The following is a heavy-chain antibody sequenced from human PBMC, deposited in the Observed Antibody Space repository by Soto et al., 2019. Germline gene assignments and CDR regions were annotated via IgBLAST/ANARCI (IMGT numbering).Heavy chain of an antibody. J-gene: IGHJ3*01. CDR2: IYHSGSI. Sequence: QVQLQESGPGLVKPSGTLSLTCAVSSGSISSTNWWSWVRQSPGTGLEWIGEIYHSGSINYNPSLKSRVTMSVDKSKNQFSLKLSSVTAADTAVYYCARDCSSSSCYGRAFDVWGQGTMVTVSS. CDR1: SGSISSTNW. V-gene: IGHV4-4*02. CDR3: ARDCSSSSCYGRAFDV. D-gene: IGHD2-2*01.